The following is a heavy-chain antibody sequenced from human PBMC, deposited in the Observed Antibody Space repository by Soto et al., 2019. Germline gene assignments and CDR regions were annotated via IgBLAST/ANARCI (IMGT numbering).Heavy chain of an antibody. Sequence: QVQLVESGGGVVQPGRSLRLSCAASGFTFSSYGMHWVRQAPGKGLEWVAVISYDGSNKYYADSVKGRFTISRDNSKNTLYLKMNSLRAEDTAVYYCAKIPLGGGSGSYYLDDYWGQGTLVTVSS. V-gene: IGHV3-30*18. CDR2: ISYDGSNK. CDR1: GFTFSSYG. J-gene: IGHJ4*02. CDR3: AKIPLGGGSGSYYLDDY. D-gene: IGHD3-10*01.